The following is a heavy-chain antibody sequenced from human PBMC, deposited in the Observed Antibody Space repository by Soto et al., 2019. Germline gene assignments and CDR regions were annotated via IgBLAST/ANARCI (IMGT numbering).Heavy chain of an antibody. J-gene: IGHJ4*02. CDR1: GFTFSNAW. D-gene: IGHD4-17*01. V-gene: IGHV3-15*07. CDR3: TTENDDGDYIFDY. Sequence: EVQLVESGGGLVKPGGSLRLSCAASGFTFSNAWMNWVRQAPGKGLEWVGRIKSKTDGGTTDYAAPVKGRFTISRDDSKNTLYLQMNSLKTEDTAVYYCTTENDDGDYIFDYWGQGTLVTVSS. CDR2: IKSKTDGGTT.